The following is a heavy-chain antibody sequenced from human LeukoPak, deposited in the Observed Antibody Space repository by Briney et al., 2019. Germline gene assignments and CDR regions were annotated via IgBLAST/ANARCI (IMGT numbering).Heavy chain of an antibody. J-gene: IGHJ4*02. V-gene: IGHV3-30*02. CDR1: GFTFSSYG. CDR3: ANAGQEYQLLYEGRSSWYGDYFDY. Sequence: GGSLRLSCAASGFTFSSYGMHWVRQAPGKGLEWVAFIRYDGSNKYYADSVKGRFTISRDNSKNTLYLQMNSLRAEDTAVYYCANAGQEYQLLYEGRSSWYGDYFDYWGQGTLVTVSS. D-gene: IGHD2-2*02. CDR2: IRYDGSNK.